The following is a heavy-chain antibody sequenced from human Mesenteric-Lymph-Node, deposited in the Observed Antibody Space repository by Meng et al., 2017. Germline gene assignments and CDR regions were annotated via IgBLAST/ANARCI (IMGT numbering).Heavy chain of an antibody. CDR3: ASLYGDSSVWYLDL. J-gene: IGHJ2*01. D-gene: IGHD4-17*01. CDR1: GGSISSGGYY. Sequence: QVQRQESGPGLVKPAQTLSLTCTVSGGSISSGGYYWSWIRQHPGKGLEWIGYIYYSGSTYYNPSLKSRVTISVDTSKNQFSLRLNSVTAADTAVYYCASLYGDSSVWYLDLWGRGTLVTVSS. CDR2: IYYSGST. V-gene: IGHV4-31*03.